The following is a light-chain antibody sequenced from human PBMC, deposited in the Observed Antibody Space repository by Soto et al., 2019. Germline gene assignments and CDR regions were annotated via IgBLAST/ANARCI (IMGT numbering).Light chain of an antibody. Sequence: EIVMTQSPDTLSLSPGEGATLSCRASQSVSSGLAWYQQKPGQAPRLLIYDAYTRATGVPPRFSGSGSGTEFTLTISSLQSDDFAIYYCQQYYQWPPITFGQGPRLDMK. J-gene: IGKJ5*01. CDR3: QQYYQWPPIT. CDR2: DAY. V-gene: IGKV3-15*01. CDR1: QSVSSG.